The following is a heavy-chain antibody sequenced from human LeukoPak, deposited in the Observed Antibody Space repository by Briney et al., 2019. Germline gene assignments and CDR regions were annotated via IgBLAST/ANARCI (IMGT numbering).Heavy chain of an antibody. Sequence: PGGSLRLSCAASGFTVSSNYMSWVRQAPGKGLEWVSVIYSGGSTYYADSVMGRFTISRDNSKNTLYLQMNSLRAEDTAVYYCAARKTSEYCSSTSCPIDYWGQGTLVTVSS. CDR1: GFTVSSNY. CDR2: IYSGGST. J-gene: IGHJ4*02. D-gene: IGHD2-2*01. CDR3: AARKTSEYCSSTSCPIDY. V-gene: IGHV3-53*01.